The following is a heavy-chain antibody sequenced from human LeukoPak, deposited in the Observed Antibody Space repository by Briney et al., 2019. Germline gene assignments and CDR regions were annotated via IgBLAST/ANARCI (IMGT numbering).Heavy chain of an antibody. V-gene: IGHV3-33*01. CDR1: GFTFSGSG. CDR3: ASSSGWYAGGSD. D-gene: IGHD6-19*01. Sequence: GRSLRLSCTASGFTFSGSGMHWVRQAPGKGLEWVAIIWYDGSKKYYSDSVKGRFTISRDNSQNTLYLQMNSLRAEDTAVYYCASSSGWYAGGSDWGQGTLVTVSS. CDR2: IWYDGSKK. J-gene: IGHJ4*02.